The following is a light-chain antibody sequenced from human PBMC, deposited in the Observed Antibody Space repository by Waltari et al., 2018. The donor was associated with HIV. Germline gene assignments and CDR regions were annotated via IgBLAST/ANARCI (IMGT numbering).Light chain of an antibody. CDR3: QQYDVLVT. Sequence: GPLSLSPGERVTLYCSASQTISNNYLAWFQKKPGQAPRLLIYGASSRATGIPDRFRGSGSGTDFTLTISRLETEDLAVYYCQQYDVLVTFGGGTKVENK. J-gene: IGKJ4*02. CDR2: GAS. V-gene: IGKV3-20*01. CDR1: QTISNNY.